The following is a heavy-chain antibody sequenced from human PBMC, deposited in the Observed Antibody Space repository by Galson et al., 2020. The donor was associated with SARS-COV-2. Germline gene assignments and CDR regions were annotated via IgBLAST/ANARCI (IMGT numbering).Heavy chain of an antibody. V-gene: IGHV3-11*06. CDR2: ISSSGSYT. J-gene: IGHJ1*01. D-gene: IGHD2-15*01. CDR1: GFTFSDYY. CDR3: ARNGRDCSGGICYGAEYFQY. Sequence: GESLKIPCAASGFTFSDYYMSWIRQAPGKGLEWISYISSSGSYTNYADSVKGRFTISRDNAKNSLYLQMNSLRAEDTALYFCARNGRDCSGGICYGAEYFQYWGQGNPVTVSS.